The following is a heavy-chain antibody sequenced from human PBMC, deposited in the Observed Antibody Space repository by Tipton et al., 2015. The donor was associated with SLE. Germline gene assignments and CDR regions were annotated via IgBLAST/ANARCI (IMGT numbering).Heavy chain of an antibody. V-gene: IGHV3-30*03. D-gene: IGHD5-24*01. CDR2: ISYDGSNK. CDR3: ARDRDLGY. Sequence: SLRLSCAASGFTFSSYGMHWVRQAPGKGLVWVAVISYDGSNKYYADSVKGRFTISRDNAKNSLYLQMNSLRAEDTAVYYCARDRDLGYWGQGTLVTVSS. J-gene: IGHJ4*02. CDR1: GFTFSSYG.